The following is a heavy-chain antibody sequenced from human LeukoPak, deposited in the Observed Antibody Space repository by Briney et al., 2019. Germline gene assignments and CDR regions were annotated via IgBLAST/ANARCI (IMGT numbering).Heavy chain of an antibody. V-gene: IGHV1-18*01. CDR1: GYTFTNCG. J-gene: IGHJ4*02. CDR3: ARDRMTTDFDY. D-gene: IGHD4-17*01. CDR2: ISVYNGNT. Sequence: ASVRVSCKASGYTFTNCGISWVRQAPGQGLEWMGWISVYNGNTNCAQKLQGRVTMTTDISTTTAYMELRSLRSDDTAVYYCARDRMTTDFDYWGQGTLVTVSS.